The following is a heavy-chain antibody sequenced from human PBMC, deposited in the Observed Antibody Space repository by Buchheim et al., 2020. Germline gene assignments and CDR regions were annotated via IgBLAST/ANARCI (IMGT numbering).Heavy chain of an antibody. V-gene: IGHV4-31*11. Sequence: QVQLQQWGAGLLKPSETLSLTCAVSGGSISSGGYYWSWIRQHPGKGLEWIGYIYYSGSTYYNPSLKSRVTISVDTSKNQFSLKLSSVTAADTAVYYCARDRRTLDYYYGMDVWGQGTT. D-gene: IGHD3-3*02. J-gene: IGHJ6*02. CDR3: ARDRRTLDYYYGMDV. CDR1: GGSISSGGYY. CDR2: IYYSGST.